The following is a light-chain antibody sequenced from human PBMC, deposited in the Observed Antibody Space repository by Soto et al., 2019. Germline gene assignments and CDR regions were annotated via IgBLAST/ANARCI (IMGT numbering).Light chain of an antibody. V-gene: IGKV3-20*01. CDR1: QSVSSAY. CDR3: HQFGISPYA. CDR2: GAS. J-gene: IGKJ2*01. Sequence: DIVLTQSPGTLSLSPGERATLSCRASQSVSSAYILWFQQKPGQAPSLLIYGASYRAAGIPDRFGGSGSGTDFTLTITRLEPEDFAVYYCHQFGISPYAFGQGTKLEIK.